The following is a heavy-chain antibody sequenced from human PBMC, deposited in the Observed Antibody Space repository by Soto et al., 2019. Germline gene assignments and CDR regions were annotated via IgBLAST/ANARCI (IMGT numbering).Heavy chain of an antibody. CDR3: ARRLFGSGWTLDS. J-gene: IGHJ4*02. V-gene: IGHV4-59*13. CDR2: VYHTGST. CDR1: GASITTYY. Sequence: SETLSLTCDVSGASITTYYWSWIRQAPGKGLEWIGNVYHTGSTDYNSSLRSRVTISVDTSKNQFSLNMNSVTAADTAVYYCARRLFGSGWTLDSWGQGALVTSPQ. D-gene: IGHD6-19*01.